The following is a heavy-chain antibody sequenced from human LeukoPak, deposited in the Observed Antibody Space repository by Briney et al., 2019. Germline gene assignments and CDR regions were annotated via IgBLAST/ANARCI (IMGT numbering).Heavy chain of an antibody. V-gene: IGHV3-30*02. D-gene: IGHD2-2*01. CDR3: ARIVVPASNFDY. J-gene: IGHJ4*02. CDR1: GFTFSSYG. Sequence: QPGGSLRLSCAASGFTFSSYGMHWVRQAPGKGLEWVAFIRYDGSNKYYADSVKGRFTISRDNSKNTLYLQMNSLRAEDTAVYYCARIVVPASNFDYWGQGTLVTVSS. CDR2: IRYDGSNK.